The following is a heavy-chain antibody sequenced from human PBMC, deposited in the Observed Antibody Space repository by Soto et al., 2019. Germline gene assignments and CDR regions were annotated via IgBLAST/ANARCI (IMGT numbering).Heavy chain of an antibody. J-gene: IGHJ4*02. Sequence: GGSLRLSCAASRYTFKSHGLSWVRQAPGKGLEWVSTIDSSGVNTHYADSVKGRFTISRDNSRNTLHLQMHDLRADDTALYYCVSSVSAHFDYWGQGTVVTVSS. D-gene: IGHD3-10*01. CDR2: IDSSGVNT. CDR1: RYTFKSHG. V-gene: IGHV3-23*01. CDR3: VSSVSAHFDY.